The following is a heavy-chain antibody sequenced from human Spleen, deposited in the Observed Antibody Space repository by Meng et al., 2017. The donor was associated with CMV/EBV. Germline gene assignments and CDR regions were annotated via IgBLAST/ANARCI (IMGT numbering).Heavy chain of an antibody. D-gene: IGHD3-3*01. CDR2: IWYDGSNE. J-gene: IGHJ5*02. CDR1: GFPFSNSA. CDR3: AKGPTDFWSGYYIVS. Sequence: SGFPFSNSAMHWVRQAPGKGLQWAALIWYDGSNEYYADSVQGRFTISRDNSKNTLFLQMNSLRAEDTAVYYCAKGPTDFWSGYYIVSWGQGTLVTVSS. V-gene: IGHV3-33*06.